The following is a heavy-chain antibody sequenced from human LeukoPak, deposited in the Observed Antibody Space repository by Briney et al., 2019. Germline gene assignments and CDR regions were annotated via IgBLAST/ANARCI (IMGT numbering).Heavy chain of an antibody. CDR3: ARDAAVQQLGYYYYYMDV. D-gene: IGHD6-13*01. J-gene: IGHJ6*03. V-gene: IGHV3-7*01. CDR1: GFTFSSYW. CDR2: IKQDGSEK. Sequence: GGSLRLSCAASGFTFSSYWMSWVRPAPGKGLEWVANIKQDGSEKYYVDSVKGRFTISRDSAKNSLYLQMNSLRAEDTAVYYCARDAAVQQLGYYYYYMDVWGKGITVTVSS.